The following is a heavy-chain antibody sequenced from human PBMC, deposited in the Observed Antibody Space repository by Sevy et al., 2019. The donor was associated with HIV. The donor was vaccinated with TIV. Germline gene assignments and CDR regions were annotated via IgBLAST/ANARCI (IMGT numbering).Heavy chain of an antibody. CDR2: ISRTSTTT. CDR1: GFTFSTYS. D-gene: IGHD3-22*01. CDR3: AREAYYYDSREDNWFDP. Sequence: GGSLRLSCKASGFTFSTYSMHWVRQAPGKGLEWVSSISRTSTTTYYADSAKGRFTISRDNAKNSLYLQMNSLRDEDTAVYYWAREAYYYDSREDNWFDPWGQGTLVTVSS. V-gene: IGHV3-48*02. J-gene: IGHJ5*02.